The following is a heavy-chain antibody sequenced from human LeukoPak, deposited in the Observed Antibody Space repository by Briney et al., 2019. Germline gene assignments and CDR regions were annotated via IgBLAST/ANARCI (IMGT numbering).Heavy chain of an antibody. CDR2: IYYSGST. CDR1: GGSISNYY. J-gene: IGHJ5*02. CDR3: ARRGVTAVQGWFDP. V-gene: IGHV4-59*08. Sequence: SETLSLTCTVSGGSISNYYWTWIRQPPGKELEWIGYIYYSGSTNYNPSLKSRVTISVDTSKNQLSLKPSSVTAADTAAYYCARRGVTAVQGWFDPWGQGTLVTVSS. D-gene: IGHD2-21*02.